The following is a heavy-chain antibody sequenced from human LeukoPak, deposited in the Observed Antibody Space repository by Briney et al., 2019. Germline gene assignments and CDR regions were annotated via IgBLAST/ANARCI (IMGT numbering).Heavy chain of an antibody. J-gene: IGHJ4*02. V-gene: IGHV4-59*01. Sequence: GSLRLSCAASGFTFSDYYMSWIRQAPGKWLEWIGYIYYSGSTNYNPSLKSRVTISVDTSKNQFSLKLSSVTAAHTAVYYCARDYSSGCFDYWGQGTLVTVSS. D-gene: IGHD6-19*01. CDR3: ARDYSSGCFDY. CDR2: IYYSGST. CDR1: GFTFSDYY.